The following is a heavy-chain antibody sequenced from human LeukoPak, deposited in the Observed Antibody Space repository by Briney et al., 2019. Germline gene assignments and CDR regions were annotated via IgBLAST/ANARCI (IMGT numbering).Heavy chain of an antibody. D-gene: IGHD6-13*01. V-gene: IGHV1-46*01. J-gene: IGHJ5*02. CDR3: ATMLHPPRGIAAAGTFGGFDP. CDR2: INPSGGST. CDR1: GYTFTSYY. Sequence: GASVKVSCKASGYTFTSYYMHWVRQAPGQGLEWMGIINPSGGSTSYAQKSQGKVTMTRDTSTSTVYMELSSLRSEDTAVYYCATMLHPPRGIAAAGTFGGFDPWGQGTLVTVSS.